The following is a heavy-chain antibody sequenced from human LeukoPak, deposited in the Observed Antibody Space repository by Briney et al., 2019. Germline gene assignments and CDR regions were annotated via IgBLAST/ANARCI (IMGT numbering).Heavy chain of an antibody. D-gene: IGHD2-15*01. V-gene: IGHV1-18*01. J-gene: IGHJ4*02. CDR2: ISGYNGNA. CDR1: GYTFTNYG. CDR3: ARELEGNAARSIVVVVAATLYDY. Sequence: ASVKVSCKASGYTFTNYGISWIRQAPGQGLEWMGWISGYNGNANYPQKLQGRVTMTTDTSTSTSYMELRSLRSDDTAVYYCARELEGNAARSIVVVVAATLYDYWGQGTLVTVSS.